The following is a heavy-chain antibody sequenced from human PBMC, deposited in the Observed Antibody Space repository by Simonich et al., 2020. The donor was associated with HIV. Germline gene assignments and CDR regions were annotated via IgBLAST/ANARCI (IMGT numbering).Heavy chain of an antibody. CDR2: INHSGST. V-gene: IGHV4-34*01. D-gene: IGHD2-2*01. CDR1: GGSFRGYY. J-gene: IGHJ4*02. Sequence: QVQLQQWGAGLLKPSETLSLTCAVYGGSFRGYYWSWIRQPPGKGLEWIGEINHSGSTNNNPSLKSRVTISVDTSKNQFSLKLSSVTAADTAVYYCARGFYQRLYYFDYWGQGTLVTVSS. CDR3: ARGFYQRLYYFDY.